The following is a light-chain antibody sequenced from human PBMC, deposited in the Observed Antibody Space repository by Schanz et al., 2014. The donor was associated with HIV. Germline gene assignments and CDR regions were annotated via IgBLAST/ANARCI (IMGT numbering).Light chain of an antibody. J-gene: IGKJ1*01. CDR3: LQHNTYPRT. Sequence: DIQMTQSPSAMSASVGDTVTITCRVSQHISNYLAWFQQKPGKVPKRLIFAASSLQDGVPLRFSGSGSGTEFTLTILSLQPEDFATDYCLQHNTYPRTFGQGAKVEI. V-gene: IGKV1-17*03. CDR1: QHISNY. CDR2: AAS.